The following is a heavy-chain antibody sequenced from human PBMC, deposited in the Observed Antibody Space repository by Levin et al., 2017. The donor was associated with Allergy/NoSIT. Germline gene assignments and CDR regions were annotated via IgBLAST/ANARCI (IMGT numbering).Heavy chain of an antibody. D-gene: IGHD6-13*01. CDR3: AKGEIGSSWPPFDY. CDR1: GFTFSSYG. V-gene: IGHV3-30*18. Sequence: GGSLRLSCAASGFTFSSYGTHWVRQAPGKGLEWVAVISYDGSNKYYADSVKGRFTISRDNSKNTLYLQMNSLRAEDTAVYYCAKGEIGSSWPPFDYWGQGTLVTVSS. J-gene: IGHJ4*02. CDR2: ISYDGSNK.